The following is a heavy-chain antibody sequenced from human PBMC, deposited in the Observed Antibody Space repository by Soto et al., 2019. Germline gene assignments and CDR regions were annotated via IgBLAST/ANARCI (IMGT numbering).Heavy chain of an antibody. V-gene: IGHV1-3*01. J-gene: IGHJ4*02. CDR2: INAGNGNT. D-gene: IGHD3-10*01. CDR3: ARDLGFGLSDY. CDR1: GYTFTSYA. Sequence: ASVKVSCKASGYTFTSYAMHWVRQAPGQRLEWMGWINAGNGNTKYSQKFQGRVTITRDTSASIAYMELSGLRSEDTAVYSCARDLGFGLSDYWGQGTLVTVSS.